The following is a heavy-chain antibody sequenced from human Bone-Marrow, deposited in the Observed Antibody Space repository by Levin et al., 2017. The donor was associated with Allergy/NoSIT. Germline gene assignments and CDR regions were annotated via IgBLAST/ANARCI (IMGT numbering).Heavy chain of an antibody. CDR3: ARDPFAYNFGSGSYLDY. Sequence: GESLKISCAASRFAFSNYWMHWVRQAPGKGLVWVSRINRGGSSTTYADSVKGRFTISRDNAKNTLYLQMNSLRAEDTAVYYCARDPFAYNFGSGSYLDYWGQGTLVSVSS. J-gene: IGHJ4*02. CDR1: RFAFSNYW. V-gene: IGHV3-74*01. D-gene: IGHD3-10*01. CDR2: INRGGSST.